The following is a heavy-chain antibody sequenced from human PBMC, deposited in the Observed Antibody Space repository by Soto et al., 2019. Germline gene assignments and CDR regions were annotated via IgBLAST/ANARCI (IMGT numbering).Heavy chain of an antibody. CDR3: AHSRWEMATVRYYFDY. CDR1: GFSLSTSGMG. J-gene: IGHJ4*02. D-gene: IGHD4-4*01. Sequence: QITLKESGPTLVKPTQTLTLTCTFSGFSLSTSGMGVGWIRQPPGKALEWLALIYWDDDKRYSPSLKSRLTITKDTSKNQVVLTMTNMDPVDTATYYCAHSRWEMATVRYYFDYWGQGTLVTVSS. CDR2: IYWDDDK. V-gene: IGHV2-5*02.